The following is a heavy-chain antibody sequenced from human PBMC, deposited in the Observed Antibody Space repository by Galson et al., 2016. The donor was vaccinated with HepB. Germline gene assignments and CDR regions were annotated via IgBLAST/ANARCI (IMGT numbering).Heavy chain of an antibody. D-gene: IGHD1-26*01. Sequence: TLSLTCTVSGDSISSTSYYWSWIRQPAGKGLEWIGRMSTSGTTNYNPSLKSRVTISVDTSKNQFSLNLSSVTAADTAVYYCARDPPGIGNYFDYWGQGTLVSVSS. CDR3: ARDPPGIGNYFDY. V-gene: IGHV4-61*02. J-gene: IGHJ4*02. CDR1: GDSISSTSYY. CDR2: MSTSGTT.